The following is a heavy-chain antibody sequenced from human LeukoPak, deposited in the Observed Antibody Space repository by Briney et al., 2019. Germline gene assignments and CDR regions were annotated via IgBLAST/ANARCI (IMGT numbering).Heavy chain of an antibody. CDR1: GITPSNYA. CDR2: ISCSGSGGNK. J-gene: IGHJ2*01. D-gene: IGHD1-26*01. V-gene: IGHV3-23*01. Sequence: GGSLRLSCVASGITPSNYAMSWARQAPGKGLEWVSGISCSGSGGNKYYSDSVKGRLTISRYSSRNTLFLHMNTLRAEDTAIYYCAKDRTVGASYWYFDLWGRGTLVTVPS. CDR3: AKDRTVGASYWYFDL.